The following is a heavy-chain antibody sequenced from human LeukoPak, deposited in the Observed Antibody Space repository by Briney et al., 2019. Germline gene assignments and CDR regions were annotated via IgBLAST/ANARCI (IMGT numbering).Heavy chain of an antibody. V-gene: IGHV3-30*02. D-gene: IGHD6-6*01. J-gene: IGHJ4*02. CDR1: GFTFSSYA. Sequence: PGGSLRLSCAASGFTFSSYAIHWVRQAPGKGLEWVAFIQYDGSDKYYADSVKGRFTISRDNSKNTLYLQMNSLRAEDTAVYYCARGPPQYSSSSGFVYWGQGTLVTVSS. CDR2: IQYDGSDK. CDR3: ARGPPQYSSSSGFVY.